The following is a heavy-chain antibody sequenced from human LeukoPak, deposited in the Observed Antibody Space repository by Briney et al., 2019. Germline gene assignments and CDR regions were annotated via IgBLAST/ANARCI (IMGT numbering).Heavy chain of an antibody. CDR1: VYTFTVYY. CDR3: ARNDILTANDY. V-gene: IGHV1-2*02. Sequence: ASVKVSCKASVYTFTVYYMHWVRQAPGQGLEWMGWINPNTGGTHYAQKFQGRVTMTRDTSITTAYMELSRLRSDDTAVYYCARNDILTANDYWGQGALVTVSS. D-gene: IGHD3-9*01. J-gene: IGHJ4*02. CDR2: INPNTGGT.